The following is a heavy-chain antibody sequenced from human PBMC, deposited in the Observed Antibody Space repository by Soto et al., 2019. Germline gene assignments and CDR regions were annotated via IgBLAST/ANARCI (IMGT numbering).Heavy chain of an antibody. CDR3: ARDIGGYYDSSGYYRGPGAFDI. Sequence: SETLSLTCTVSGGSISSGGYYWSWIRQHPGKGLEWIGYIYYSGSTYYNPSLKSRVTISVDTSKNQFSLKLSSVTAADTAVYYCARDIGGYYDSSGYYRGPGAFDIWGQGTMVTVSS. D-gene: IGHD3-22*01. CDR1: GGSISSGGYY. CDR2: IYYSGST. V-gene: IGHV4-31*03. J-gene: IGHJ3*02.